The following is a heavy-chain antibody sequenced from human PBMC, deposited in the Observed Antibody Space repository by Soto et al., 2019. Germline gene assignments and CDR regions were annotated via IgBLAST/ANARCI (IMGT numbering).Heavy chain of an antibody. V-gene: IGHV4-59*01. D-gene: IGHD3-3*01. CDR1: SGSISSYY. CDR3: ARDGGRYYAMDV. CDR2: IYYSGST. Sequence: SETLSLTCNVSSGSISSYYWSWIRQPPGEGLEWIGYIYYSGSTNYNPSLKSRVTISIDTSKNQFSLKLTSVTAADTAMYYCARDGGRYYAMDVWGQGTTVTVSS. J-gene: IGHJ6*02.